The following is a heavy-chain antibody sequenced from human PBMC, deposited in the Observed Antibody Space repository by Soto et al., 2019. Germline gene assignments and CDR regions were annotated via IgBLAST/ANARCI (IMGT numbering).Heavy chain of an antibody. CDR1: GGSISSGGYY. CDR2: IYYSGST. Sequence: PSETLSLTCTVSGGSISSGGYYWSWIRQHPGKGLEWIGYIYYSGSTYYNPSLKSRVTISVDTSKNQFSLKLSSVTAADTAVYYCARDFFRYCSGGSRYSAYGMDVWGQGTTVTVSS. V-gene: IGHV4-31*03. D-gene: IGHD2-15*01. CDR3: ARDFFRYCSGGSRYSAYGMDV. J-gene: IGHJ6*02.